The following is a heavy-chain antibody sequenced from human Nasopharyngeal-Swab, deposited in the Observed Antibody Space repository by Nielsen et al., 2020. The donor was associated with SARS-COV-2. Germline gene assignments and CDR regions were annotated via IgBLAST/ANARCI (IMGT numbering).Heavy chain of an antibody. CDR2: ICPGDSDT. V-gene: IGHV5-51*01. CDR3: ARPAGGGYFDY. J-gene: IGHJ4*02. D-gene: IGHD3-16*01. Sequence: VRQMPGKGLEWMGIICPGDSDTRYSPSFQGQVTISADKSISTAYLQWSSLKASDTAMYYCARPAGGGYFDYWGQGTLVTVSS.